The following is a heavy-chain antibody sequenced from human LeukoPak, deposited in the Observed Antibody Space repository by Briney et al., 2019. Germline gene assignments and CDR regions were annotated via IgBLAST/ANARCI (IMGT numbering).Heavy chain of an antibody. CDR3: ARARSGSYLKGGDY. D-gene: IGHD1-26*01. J-gene: IGHJ4*02. Sequence: GASVKVSCKASGYTFTSYDINWVRQATGQGLEWIGWMNPNSGNTGYAQKFQGRVTITRNTSISTAYMQLSSLRSEDTAVYYCARARSGSYLKGGDYWGQGTLVTVSS. CDR2: MNPNSGNT. CDR1: GYTFTSYD. V-gene: IGHV1-8*03.